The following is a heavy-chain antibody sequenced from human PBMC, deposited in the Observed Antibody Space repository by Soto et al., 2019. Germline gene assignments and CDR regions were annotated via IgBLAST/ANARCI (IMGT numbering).Heavy chain of an antibody. V-gene: IGHV4-59*01. CDR1: GGSISSYY. D-gene: IGHD6-13*01. CDR2: IYYSGST. Sequence: QVQLQESGPGLVKPSETLSLTYTVSGGSISSYYWSWIRQPPGKGLEWIGYIYYSGSTNYNPSLTRRVTRPVDTSTIQSSLKLSSVTAADTAVYYCARGRQQLFNHDAFDIWGQGTMVTVSS. J-gene: IGHJ3*02. CDR3: ARGRQQLFNHDAFDI.